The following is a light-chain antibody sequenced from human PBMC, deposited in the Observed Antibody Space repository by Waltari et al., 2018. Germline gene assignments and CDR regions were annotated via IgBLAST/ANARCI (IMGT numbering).Light chain of an antibody. CDR2: EVS. Sequence: QSALTQPPSASGSPGQSVAIPRTGTRSDVGGYNYVSLYQQHPGKAPKLIIYEVSKRPSGVPDRFSGSKSGNTASLTVSGLQADDEADFYCSSYAGSNDPVVFGGGTKLTVL. CDR3: SSYAGSNDPVV. J-gene: IGLJ2*01. V-gene: IGLV2-8*01. CDR1: RSDVGGYNY.